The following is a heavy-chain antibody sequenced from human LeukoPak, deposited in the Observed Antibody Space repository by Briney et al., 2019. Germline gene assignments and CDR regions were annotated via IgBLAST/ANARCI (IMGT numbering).Heavy chain of an antibody. J-gene: IGHJ4*02. CDR1: GYTFTGYY. Sequence: ASVKVSCKASGYTFTGYYMHWVRQDPGQGLEWMGWINPNSGGTNYAQKFQGRVTMTRDTSISTAYMELSRLRSADTAVYYCARAQRDWKYAAKARDYFDYWGQGTLVTVSS. D-gene: IGHD2-21*01. CDR3: ARAQRDWKYAAKARDYFDY. CDR2: INPNSGGT. V-gene: IGHV1-2*02.